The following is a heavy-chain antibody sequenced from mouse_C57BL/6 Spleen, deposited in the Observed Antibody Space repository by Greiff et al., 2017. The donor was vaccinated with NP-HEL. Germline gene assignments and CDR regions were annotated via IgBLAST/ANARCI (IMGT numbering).Heavy chain of an antibody. CDR2: INYDGSST. CDR3: ARDDQGAMDY. J-gene: IGHJ4*01. Sequence: EVKLVESEGGLVQPGSSMKLSCTASGFTFSDYYMAWVRQVPEKGLEWVANINYDGSSTYYLDSLKSRFIISRDNAKNILYLQMSSLKSEDTATYYCARDDQGAMDYWGQGTSVTVSS. V-gene: IGHV5-16*01. CDR1: GFTFSDYY.